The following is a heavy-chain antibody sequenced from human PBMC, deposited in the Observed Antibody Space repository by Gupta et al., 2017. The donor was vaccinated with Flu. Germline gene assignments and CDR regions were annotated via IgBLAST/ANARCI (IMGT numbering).Heavy chain of an antibody. V-gene: IGHV3-7*01. J-gene: IGHJ4*02. Sequence: YGMGWVRQAPGKGLEWVASINEGETVEFYVDSVRGRVTISRDNAKNSLFLQMNSLRADDTAIYYCAREPYYGGAGAFFDYWGQGTPVTVSS. CDR3: AREPYYGGAGAFFDY. D-gene: IGHD2-21*01. CDR1: YG. CDR2: INEGETVE.